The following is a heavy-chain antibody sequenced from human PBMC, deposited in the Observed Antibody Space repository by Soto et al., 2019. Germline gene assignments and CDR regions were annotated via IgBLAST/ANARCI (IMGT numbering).Heavy chain of an antibody. CDR2: ISYDGSNK. J-gene: IGHJ4*02. Sequence: QVQLVESGGGVVQPGRSLRLSCAASGFTFSSYAMHWVRQAPGKGLEWVAVISYDGSNKYYADPVKGRFTISRDNSKNTLYLQMNSLRAEDTAVYYCARGSIAAAATNFDYWGQGTLVTVSS. D-gene: IGHD6-13*01. CDR1: GFTFSSYA. V-gene: IGHV3-30-3*01. CDR3: ARGSIAAAATNFDY.